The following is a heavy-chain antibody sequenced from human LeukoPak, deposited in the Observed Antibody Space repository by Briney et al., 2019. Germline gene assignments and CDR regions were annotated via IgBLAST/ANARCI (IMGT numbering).Heavy chain of an antibody. CDR1: GGTFSSYA. J-gene: IGHJ4*02. V-gene: IGHV1-69*05. CDR3: AREFKVDTGYDFWAPLYDY. Sequence: SVKVSCKASGGTFSSYAISWVRQAPGQGLEWMGRIIPIFGTANYAQKFQGRVTITTDESTSTAYMELSSLRSEDTAVYYCAREFKVDTGYDFWAPLYDYWGQGTLVIVSS. D-gene: IGHD3-3*01. CDR2: IIPIFGTA.